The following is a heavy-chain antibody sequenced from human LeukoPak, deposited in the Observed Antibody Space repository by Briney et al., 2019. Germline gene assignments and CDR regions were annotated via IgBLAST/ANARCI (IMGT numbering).Heavy chain of an antibody. CDR3: ARVKAYNDYVWGSYRTSWVFDY. V-gene: IGHV4-39*07. Sequence: PSETLSLTCTVSGGSISSSSYYWGWIRQPPGKGLEWIGSIYYSGSTYYNPSLKSRVTISVDTSKNQFSLKLSSVTAEDTAVYYCARVKAYNDYVWGSYRTSWVFDYWGQGTLVTVSS. D-gene: IGHD3-16*02. CDR2: IYYSGST. CDR1: GGSISSSSYY. J-gene: IGHJ4*02.